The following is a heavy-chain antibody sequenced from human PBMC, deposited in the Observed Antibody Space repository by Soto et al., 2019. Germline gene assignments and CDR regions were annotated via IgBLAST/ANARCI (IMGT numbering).Heavy chain of an antibody. CDR1: GGSISSYY. J-gene: IGHJ5*02. CDR3: ARGRGWFDP. CDR2: IYYSGST. V-gene: IGHV4-59*01. Sequence: QVQLQESGPGLVKPSETLSLTCTVSGGSISSYYWSWIRQPPGKGLECIGYIYYSGSTNYNPSLRSRVTRSVDTSKTQFSRKLSSVTAADTAVYYCARGRGWFDPWGQGTLVTVSS.